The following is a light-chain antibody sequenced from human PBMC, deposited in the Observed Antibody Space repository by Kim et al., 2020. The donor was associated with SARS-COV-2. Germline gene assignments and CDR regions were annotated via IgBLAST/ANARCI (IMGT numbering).Light chain of an antibody. V-gene: IGLV10-54*01. CDR1: SSKVGDEE. CDR2: RND. J-gene: IGLJ3*02. CDR3: SAWDSSLSAWV. Sequence: TATHACTGTSSKVGDEEAALRHQHQGHPPKRLSYRNDRRTSGIAERLSATGGGNTASLTITGRQPEDEAEYYCSAWDSSLSAWVFGGGTKLTVL.